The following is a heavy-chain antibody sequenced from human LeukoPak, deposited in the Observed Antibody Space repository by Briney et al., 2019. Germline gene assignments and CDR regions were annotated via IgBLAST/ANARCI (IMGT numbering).Heavy chain of an antibody. CDR3: ARVAPLAYCGGDCPRGAFDI. D-gene: IGHD2-21*02. Sequence: ASVKVSCKASGYTFTSYYMHWVRQAPGQGLEWMAIINPSGGSTSYAQKFQGRVTMTRDMSTSTVYMELSSLRSEDTAVYYCARVAPLAYCGGDCPRGAFDIWGQGTMVTVSS. V-gene: IGHV1-46*01. CDR2: INPSGGST. CDR1: GYTFTSYY. J-gene: IGHJ3*02.